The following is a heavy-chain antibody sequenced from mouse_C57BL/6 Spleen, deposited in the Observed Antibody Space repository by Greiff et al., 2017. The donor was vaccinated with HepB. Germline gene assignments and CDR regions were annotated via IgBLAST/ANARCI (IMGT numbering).Heavy chain of an antibody. D-gene: IGHD1-1*01. CDR1: GYTFTDYY. Sequence: QVQLQQSGAELVRPGASVKLSCKASGYTFTDYYINWVKQRPGQGLEWIARIYPGSGNTYYNEKFKGKATLTAEKSSSTAYMQLSSLTSEVSAVYFCARDYYGSSYVGYYFDYWGQGTTLTVSS. V-gene: IGHV1-76*01. CDR2: IYPGSGNT. CDR3: ARDYYGSSYVGYYFDY. J-gene: IGHJ2*01.